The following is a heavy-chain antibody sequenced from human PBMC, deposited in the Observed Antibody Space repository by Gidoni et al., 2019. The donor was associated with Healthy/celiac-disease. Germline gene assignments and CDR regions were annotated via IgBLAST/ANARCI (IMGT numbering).Heavy chain of an antibody. Sequence: QVQLVQSGAEVRKPGASVKVSCKASGYTFTGYYMHWVRQAPGQGLEWMGWINPNSGGTNYAQTLQGRVTMTSDTSISTAYMELSRLRSDDTAVYYCASGVVAAVGFDYWGQGTLVTVSS. CDR2: INPNSGGT. D-gene: IGHD2-15*01. CDR3: ASGVVAAVGFDY. V-gene: IGHV1-2*02. J-gene: IGHJ4*02. CDR1: GYTFTGYY.